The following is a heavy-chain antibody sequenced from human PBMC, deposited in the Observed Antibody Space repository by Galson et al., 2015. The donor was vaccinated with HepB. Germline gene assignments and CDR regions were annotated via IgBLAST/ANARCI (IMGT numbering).Heavy chain of an antibody. J-gene: IGHJ4*02. Sequence: SCKVSGYTLTELSMHWVRQAPGKGLEWMGGFDPEDGETIYAQKFQGRVTMTEDTSTDTAYMELSSLRSEDTAVYYCATMQWLVRFFDYWGQGTLVTVSS. D-gene: IGHD6-19*01. CDR1: GYTLTELS. CDR2: FDPEDGET. V-gene: IGHV1-24*01. CDR3: ATMQWLVRFFDY.